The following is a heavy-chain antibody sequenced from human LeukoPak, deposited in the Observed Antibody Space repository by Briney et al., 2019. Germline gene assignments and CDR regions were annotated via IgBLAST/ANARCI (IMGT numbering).Heavy chain of an antibody. J-gene: IGHJ3*02. CDR2: IYYSGST. CDR1: GGSISSGGYY. V-gene: IGHV4-31*03. Sequence: PSETLSLACTVSGGSISSGGYYWSWILQHPGKGLEWIGYIYYSGSTYYNPSLKSRGTRSVDTSKNQFSLKLSSVTAADTAVYYCARFPMIVVVHDAFDIWGQGKMVTVSS. CDR3: ARFPMIVVVHDAFDI. D-gene: IGHD3-22*01.